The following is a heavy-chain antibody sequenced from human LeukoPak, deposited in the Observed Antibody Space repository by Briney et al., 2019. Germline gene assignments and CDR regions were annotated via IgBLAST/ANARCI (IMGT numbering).Heavy chain of an antibody. CDR2: MNPNSGNT. Sequence: GASVNVSCKASGYTFTSYDINWVRQATGQGLEWMGWMNPNSGNTGYAQKFQGRVTITRNTSISTAYMELSSLRPEDTAVYYCARGRSSSSWILSRRLFDYWGQGTLVTVSS. J-gene: IGHJ4*02. CDR3: ARGRSSSSWILSRRLFDY. V-gene: IGHV1-8*03. CDR1: GYTFTSYD. D-gene: IGHD6-13*01.